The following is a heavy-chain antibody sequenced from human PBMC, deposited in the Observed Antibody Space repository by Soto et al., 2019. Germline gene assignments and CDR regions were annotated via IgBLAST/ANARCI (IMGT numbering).Heavy chain of an antibody. Sequence: EVQLVESGGGLVKPGGSLRLSCAASGFTFSSYSMNWVRQAPGKGLEWVSSISSSSSYIYYADSVKGRFTISRDNAKNSLYLQMNSLRAEDTAVYYCAREAQDYDILTGYYGRQLDYWGQGTLVTVSS. V-gene: IGHV3-21*01. J-gene: IGHJ4*02. CDR1: GFTFSSYS. CDR2: ISSSSSYI. D-gene: IGHD3-9*01. CDR3: AREAQDYDILTGYYGRQLDY.